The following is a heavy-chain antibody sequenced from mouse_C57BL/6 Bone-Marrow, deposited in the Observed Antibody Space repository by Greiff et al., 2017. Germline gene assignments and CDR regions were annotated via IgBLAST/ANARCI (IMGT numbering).Heavy chain of an antibody. CDR3: ARDGDDYDGPY. D-gene: IGHD2-4*01. CDR1: GFTFSSYA. J-gene: IGHJ2*01. Sequence: EVQLVESGGGLVKPGGSLKLSCAASGFTFSSYAMSWVRQTPEKRLEWVATISDGGSYTYYPDNVKGRFTISRDNAKNNLYLQMSHLKSEDTAMYYCARDGDDYDGPYWGQGTTLTVSS. CDR2: ISDGGSYT. V-gene: IGHV5-4*01.